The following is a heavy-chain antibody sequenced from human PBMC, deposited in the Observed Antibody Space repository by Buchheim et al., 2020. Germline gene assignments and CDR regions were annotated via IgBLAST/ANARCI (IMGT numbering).Heavy chain of an antibody. CDR2: INSDESRR. CDR1: GFTFSNSW. V-gene: IGHV3-74*01. Sequence: EVQLVEFGGGLVQPGGSLRLSCVASGFTFSNSWMHWVRQAPGKGLVWVSHINSDESRRTYADSVKGRFTISRDNAKNTVFLHMNSLRAEDTAVYYCARDWSYAMDVWGQGTT. CDR3: ARDWSYAMDV. J-gene: IGHJ6*02.